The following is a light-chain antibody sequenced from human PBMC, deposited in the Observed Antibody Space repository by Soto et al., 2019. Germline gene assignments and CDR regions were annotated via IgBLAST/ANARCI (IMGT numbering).Light chain of an antibody. CDR2: AAS. Sequence: AIQMTQSPSSLSASVGDRVTITCRASQGIRNDLDWFRQKPGKAPKLLIYAASNLQSGVPARFSGSGSGTDFTLTISSLQPEDFATYYCLQKYFYPLTFGPGTKVDIK. CDR3: LQKYFYPLT. J-gene: IGKJ3*01. V-gene: IGKV1-6*01. CDR1: QGIRND.